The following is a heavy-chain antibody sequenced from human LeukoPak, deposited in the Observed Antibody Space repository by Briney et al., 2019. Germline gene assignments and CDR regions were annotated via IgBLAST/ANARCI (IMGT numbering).Heavy chain of an antibody. CDR1: GYTFTGYY. Sequence: GASVKVSCKASGYTFTGYYMHWVRQAPGQGLEWMGIINPSGGSTSYAQKFQGRVTMTRDTSTSTVYMELSSLRSEDTAVYYCARVNIEVLRFLEWFPDFYFDYWGQGTLVTVSS. CDR3: ARVNIEVLRFLEWFPDFYFDY. D-gene: IGHD3-3*01. CDR2: INPSGGST. J-gene: IGHJ4*02. V-gene: IGHV1-46*01.